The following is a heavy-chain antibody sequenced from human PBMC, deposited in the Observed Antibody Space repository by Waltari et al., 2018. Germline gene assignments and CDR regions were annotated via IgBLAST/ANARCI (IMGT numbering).Heavy chain of an antibody. V-gene: IGHV1-2*02. CDR3: VRGGSGSYPWGY. D-gene: IGHD3-10*01. CDR1: GYTFADYY. Sequence: QVQLVQSGAEVKKPGASVKVSCKASGYTFADYYMHWVRQAPGQGLEWMGWINPNNGVTHYAQKFQGRVTVTRDTSINTGYMELSTLRSDDTAVYYCVRGGSGSYPWGYWGQGTLVTVSS. J-gene: IGHJ4*02. CDR2: INPNNGVT.